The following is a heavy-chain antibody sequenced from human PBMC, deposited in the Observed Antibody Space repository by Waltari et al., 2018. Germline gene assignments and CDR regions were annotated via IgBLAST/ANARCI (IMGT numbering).Heavy chain of an antibody. V-gene: IGHV4-39*07. J-gene: IGHJ4*02. CDR3: AREAGIVQGAGYFDS. Sequence: QLQESGPRLVKPSETLSLTCSVSSVSIPGQPYFWGWLRQPPGKGLEWIGSVDFSGSAYYSPSLKSRVTMSVDKSKNQVSLILTSLTAADTAVYFCAREAGIVQGAGYFDSWGQGTLVTVSS. CDR1: SVSIPGQPYF. D-gene: IGHD3-10*01. CDR2: VDFSGSA.